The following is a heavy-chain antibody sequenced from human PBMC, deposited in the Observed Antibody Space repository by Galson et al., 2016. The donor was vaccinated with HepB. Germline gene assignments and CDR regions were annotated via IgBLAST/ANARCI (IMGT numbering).Heavy chain of an antibody. CDR2: TYHSGTT. V-gene: IGHV4-61*08. CDR1: GASVTDAGYY. Sequence: SETLSLTCTVSGASVTDAGYYWTWVRQPPGKGLDWIAETYHSGTTNFNPSLQSRVTISIDKSKNQVSLNLNSVTAADTAVYYCARHIAVTGTRGFDYWGQGLLVTVSS. D-gene: IGHD6-19*01. CDR3: ARHIAVTGTRGFDY. J-gene: IGHJ4*02.